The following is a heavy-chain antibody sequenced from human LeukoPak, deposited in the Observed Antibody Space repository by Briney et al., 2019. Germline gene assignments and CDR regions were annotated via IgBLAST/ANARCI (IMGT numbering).Heavy chain of an antibody. CDR1: GFTFSSYS. CDR3: ARDWDITMADY. D-gene: IGHD3-10*01. CDR2: ISSSSSYI. V-gene: IGHV3-21*01. J-gene: IGHJ4*02. Sequence: GGSLRLSCAASGFTFSSYSMNWVRQAPGKGLEWVSSISSSSSYIYYADSVKGRFTISRDNAKNSLYLQMNSLRAEDTAVYYCARDWDITMADYWGQGTLATVSS.